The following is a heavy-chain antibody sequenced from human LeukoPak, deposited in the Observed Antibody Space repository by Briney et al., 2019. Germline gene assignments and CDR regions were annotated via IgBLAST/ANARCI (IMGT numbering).Heavy chain of an antibody. CDR3: ASMATPSHYGMDV. CDR2: MNPNRGNT. D-gene: IGHD5-24*01. J-gene: IGHJ6*02. V-gene: IGHV1-8*01. Sequence: XXXXWMNPNRGNTGYAQKVQGRVTMTRNTSRSTAYMELSSLRSEDTAVYYCASMATPSHYGMDVWGQGTTVTAPS.